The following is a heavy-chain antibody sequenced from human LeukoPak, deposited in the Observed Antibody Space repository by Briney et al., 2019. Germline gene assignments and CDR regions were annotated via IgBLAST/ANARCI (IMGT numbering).Heavy chain of an antibody. CDR1: GYTFTSYG. Sequence: GASVKVSCKASGYTFTSYGISWVRQAPGQGLEWMGWISAYNGNTNYAQKVQGRVTMTTDTSTSTAYMELRSLRSDDTAVYYCATSCSTTSCYGVRSDYWGQGTLVTVSS. D-gene: IGHD2-2*01. CDR3: ATSCSTTSCYGVRSDY. CDR2: ISAYNGNT. V-gene: IGHV1-18*01. J-gene: IGHJ4*02.